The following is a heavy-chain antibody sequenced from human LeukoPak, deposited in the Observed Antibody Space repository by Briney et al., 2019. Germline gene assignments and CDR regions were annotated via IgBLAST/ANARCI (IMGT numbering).Heavy chain of an antibody. CDR3: ARNRGSNPDY. CDR1: GDSISSNKYY. Sequence: SETLSLTCTVSGDSISSNKYYWDWIRQPPGKGLEWIGSVYHTGSTFYNPSLKSRVAMSVDTSKNQFSLKVNSVTAADTAVYYCARNRGSNPDYWGQGTLVTVSS. D-gene: IGHD4-11*01. J-gene: IGHJ4*02. V-gene: IGHV4-39*07. CDR2: VYHTGST.